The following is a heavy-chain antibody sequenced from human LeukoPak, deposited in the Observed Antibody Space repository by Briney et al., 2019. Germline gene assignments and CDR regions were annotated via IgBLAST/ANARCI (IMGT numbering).Heavy chain of an antibody. CDR3: ARHDWNYSEAHI. Sequence: PSETLSLTCTVSGGSISSSSYYWAWIRQPPGKGLEWIGSIYYSGNTYYNPSLKSRVTISVDTSKNQFSLKLSSVTAADTAVYYCARHDWNYSEAHIWGQGTLVTVSS. D-gene: IGHD1-7*01. CDR1: GGSISSSSYY. V-gene: IGHV4-39*01. J-gene: IGHJ4*02. CDR2: IYYSGNT.